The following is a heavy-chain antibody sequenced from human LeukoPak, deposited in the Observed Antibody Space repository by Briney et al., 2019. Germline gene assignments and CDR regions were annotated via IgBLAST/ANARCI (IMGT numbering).Heavy chain of an antibody. CDR2: ISSSGMDI. D-gene: IGHD5-24*01. CDR3: ARDRGMATIDRGGAIDF. J-gene: IGHJ3*01. V-gene: IGHV3-21*01. CDR1: GFTLSAFS. Sequence: PGGPLRLSCAASGFTLSAFSMNWVRQAPGKGLEWVSYISSSGMDIYYTDSVKGRFAVSRDNDKKLVYLEMTSLRVEDTAVYYCARDRGMATIDRGGAIDFWGQGTAVSVSS.